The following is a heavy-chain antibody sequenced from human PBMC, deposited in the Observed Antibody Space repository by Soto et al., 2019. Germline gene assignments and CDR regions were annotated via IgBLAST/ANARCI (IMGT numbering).Heavy chain of an antibody. D-gene: IGHD6-13*01. J-gene: IGHJ6*03. CDR2: ISAYNGNT. Sequence: GASVKVSCKASGYTFTSYCMSWVRQAPGQGLEWMGWISAYNGNTNYAQKLQGWVTMTRDTSISTAYMELSRLRSDDTAVYYCARGFGGSSSWSHYYYYYMDVWGKGTTVTVSS. V-gene: IGHV1-18*01. CDR3: ARGFGGSSSWSHYYYYYMDV. CDR1: GYTFTSYC.